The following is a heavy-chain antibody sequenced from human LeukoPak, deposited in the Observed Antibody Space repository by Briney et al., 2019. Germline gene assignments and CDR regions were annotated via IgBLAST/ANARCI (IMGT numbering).Heavy chain of an antibody. D-gene: IGHD6-13*01. CDR2: ISAYNGNT. CDR1: GYTFASYG. V-gene: IGHV1-18*01. J-gene: IGHJ4*02. CDR3: ARRRYSSSYYYFDY. Sequence: ASVKVSCKASGYTFASYGISWVRQAPGQGLEWMGWISAYNGNTNYAQKLQGRVTMTTDTSTSTAYMELRSLRSDDTAVYYCARRRYSSSYYYFDYWGQGTPVTVSS.